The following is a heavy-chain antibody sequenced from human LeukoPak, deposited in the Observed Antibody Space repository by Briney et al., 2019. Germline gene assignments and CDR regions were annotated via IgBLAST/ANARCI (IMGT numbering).Heavy chain of an antibody. CDR3: ARDYYYGMDV. J-gene: IGHJ6*02. CDR1: GYTFTSYG. CDR2: ISAYNGNT. Sequence: GASVKVSCKASGYTFTSYGISWVRQAPGQGLEWMGWISAYNGNTNYAQKFQGRVTMTRNTSISTAYMELSSLRSEDTAVYYCARDYYYGMDVWGQGTTVTVSS. V-gene: IGHV1-18*01.